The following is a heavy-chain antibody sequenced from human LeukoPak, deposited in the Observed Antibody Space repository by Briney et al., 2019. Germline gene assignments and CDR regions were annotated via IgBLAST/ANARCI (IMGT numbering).Heavy chain of an antibody. CDR2: LYTGGTT. CDR3: ARGKGYGRSYYFDY. CDR1: GFTVSYNY. J-gene: IGHJ4*02. D-gene: IGHD1-26*01. Sequence: GGSLRLSCAVSGFTVSYNYMSWVRQAPGKGLEWVSVLYTGGTTYYADSVKGRFTISRDNSKNTLYLQMNSLRAEDTAVYYCARGKGYGRSYYFDYWGQGTLVTVSS. V-gene: IGHV3-53*01.